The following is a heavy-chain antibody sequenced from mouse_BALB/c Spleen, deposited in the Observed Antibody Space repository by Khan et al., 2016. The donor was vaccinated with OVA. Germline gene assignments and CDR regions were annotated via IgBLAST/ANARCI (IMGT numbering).Heavy chain of an antibody. CDR2: INTYSGEP. D-gene: IGHD1-1*01. V-gene: IGHV9-3-1*01. CDR1: GYTFRNFG. Sequence: QIQLVQSGPELKKPGETVKISCKASGYTFRNFGMNWVKQAPGKGLEWMGWINTYSGEPTYADDFKGRFAFSLDTSSSTAYLQINNLKDEDTATYFCARPPYVSDTMAYWGQGTSVTVSS. CDR3: ARPPYVSDTMAY. J-gene: IGHJ4*01.